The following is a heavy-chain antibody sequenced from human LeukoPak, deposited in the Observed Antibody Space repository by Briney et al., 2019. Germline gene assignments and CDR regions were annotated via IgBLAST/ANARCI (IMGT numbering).Heavy chain of an antibody. CDR1: GFTFSTYG. J-gene: IGHJ4*02. CDR3: ARDQGYGSASYYADY. D-gene: IGHD3-10*01. CDR2: IWYDGSNK. Sequence: GGSLRLSCAASGFTFSTYGMQWVRQAPGKGLEWVAVIWYDGSNKYYADSVKGRFTISRDNSKNTLYLQMNSLRAEDTAVYYCARDQGYGSASYYADYWGQGTLVTVSP. V-gene: IGHV3-33*01.